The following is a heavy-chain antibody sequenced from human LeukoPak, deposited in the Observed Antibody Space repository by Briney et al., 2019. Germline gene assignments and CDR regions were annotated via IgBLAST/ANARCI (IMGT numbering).Heavy chain of an antibody. V-gene: IGHV1-2*02. Sequence: ASVKVSCKASGHTLTVHYIHWVRQGPGQGLEWLGWITLHSGDTHYAQKYQGRLSMSSDTSISTGYMELSRLQFDDTAIYYCAREGQLGLDNWGQGTLVTVSS. CDR2: ITLHSGDT. D-gene: IGHD1-1*01. J-gene: IGHJ1*01. CDR3: AREGQLGLDN. CDR1: GHTLTVHY.